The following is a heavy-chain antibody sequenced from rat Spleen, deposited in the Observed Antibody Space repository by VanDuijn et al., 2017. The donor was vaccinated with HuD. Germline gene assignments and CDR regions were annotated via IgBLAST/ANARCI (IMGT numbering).Heavy chain of an antibody. Sequence: EVQLMESGGGLVQPGRSLKLSCAASGFTLSDYYMAWVRQAPTKSLEWVASVSPSGGSTYYRDSVKGRFTISRDNAKSTLYLQMDSLRSEDTATYYCTRMYTTDYYWYFDFWGPGTMVTVSS. CDR2: VSPSGGST. D-gene: IGHD1-6*01. J-gene: IGHJ1*01. CDR3: TRMYTTDYYWYFDF. CDR1: GFTLSDYY. V-gene: IGHV5-25*01.